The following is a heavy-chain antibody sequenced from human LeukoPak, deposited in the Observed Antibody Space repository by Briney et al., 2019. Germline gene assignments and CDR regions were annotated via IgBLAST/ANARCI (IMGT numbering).Heavy chain of an antibody. Sequence: SETLSLTCTVSGGSISSYHWTWIRQPPGKGLEWMGYVYYSGSTNYNPSLKSRVTISVDTSKNQFSLKLSSVTAADTAVYYCARGRGSSWYYYYYGMDVWGQGTTVTVSS. CDR1: GGSISSYH. J-gene: IGHJ6*02. V-gene: IGHV4-59*12. CDR2: VYYSGST. D-gene: IGHD6-13*01. CDR3: ARGRGSSWYYYYYGMDV.